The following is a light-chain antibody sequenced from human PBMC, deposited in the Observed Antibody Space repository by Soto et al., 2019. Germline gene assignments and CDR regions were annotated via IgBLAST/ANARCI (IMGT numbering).Light chain of an antibody. V-gene: IGKV3-15*01. Sequence: EIVMTQSPATLSVSPGERDTLSCRASRSVSNSLAWYQQKPGQAPRLLIYGASTRATGIPARFSGSGSGTEFTLTISSLQSEDFALYYCQQYNNGPTYTFGQGTKLEIK. CDR1: RSVSNS. CDR3: QQYNNGPTYT. CDR2: GAS. J-gene: IGKJ2*01.